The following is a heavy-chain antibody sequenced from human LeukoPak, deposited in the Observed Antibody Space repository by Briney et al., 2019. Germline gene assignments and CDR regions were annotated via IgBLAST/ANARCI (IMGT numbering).Heavy chain of an antibody. CDR3: ARDGSSSEGFDY. Sequence: SETLSLTCTVSGGSVSSRLYYWTWIRQPPGKGLEWIGYIYYSGSTNYNPSLKSRLTISLDTSKNQFSLKLSSVTAADTAVYYCARDGSSSEGFDYWGQGTLVTVSS. V-gene: IGHV4-61*01. CDR2: IYYSGST. D-gene: IGHD6-6*01. J-gene: IGHJ4*02. CDR1: GGSVSSRLYY.